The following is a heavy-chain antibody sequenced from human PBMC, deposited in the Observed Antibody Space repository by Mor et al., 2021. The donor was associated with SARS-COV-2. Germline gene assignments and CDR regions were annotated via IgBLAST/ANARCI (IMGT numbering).Heavy chain of an antibody. J-gene: IGHJ4*02. Sequence: GTANYAQKFQDRVTISADKSTSTAYMELRSLRSEDTAVYYCARAFDHDSSGFYYYYWGQGTLITVSS. CDR3: ARAFDHDSSGFYYYY. V-gene: IGHV1-69*06. CDR2: GTA. D-gene: IGHD3-22*01.